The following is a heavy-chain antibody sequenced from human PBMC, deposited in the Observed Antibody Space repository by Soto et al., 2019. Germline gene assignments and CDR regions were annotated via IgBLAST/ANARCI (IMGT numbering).Heavy chain of an antibody. CDR1: GHSFSAYY. J-gene: IGHJ6*02. CDR2: INPNSSET. CDR3: ERALTRFLDWIPENYYYGMDV. V-gene: IGHV1-2*02. Sequence: QVQLVQSGAEVKKPGASVKVSRKASGHSFSAYYMHWVRQAPGQGLEWMGWINPNSSETKYAQKFQGRVTMTRDRSIRTVYMELSSLRSDGTAVYYCERALTRFLDWIPENYYYGMDVWGQGTTVTVTS. D-gene: IGHD3-3*01.